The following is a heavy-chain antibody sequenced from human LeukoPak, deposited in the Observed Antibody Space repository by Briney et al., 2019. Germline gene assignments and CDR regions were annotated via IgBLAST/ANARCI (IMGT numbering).Heavy chain of an antibody. D-gene: IGHD2-15*01. CDR1: GFTFSACE. J-gene: IGHJ3*02. CDR3: AKDGGRYCSGGSCYGDAFDI. Sequence: PGGSLRLSCAISGFTFSACELTWVRQAPGKGLEWVSAIISGSGGSTYYADSVKGRFTISRDNSKNTLYLQMNSLRAEDTAVYYCAKDGGRYCSGGSCYGDAFDIWGQGTLVTVSS. CDR2: IISGSGGST. V-gene: IGHV3-23*01.